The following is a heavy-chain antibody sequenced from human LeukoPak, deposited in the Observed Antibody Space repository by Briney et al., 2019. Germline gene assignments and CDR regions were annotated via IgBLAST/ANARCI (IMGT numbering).Heavy chain of an antibody. CDR1: GFTFSRFE. CDR3: AKDGSGIYDFWSGYKL. D-gene: IGHD3-3*01. CDR2: ISTGTYTA. Sequence: GGSLRLSCVASGFTFSRFEMNWVRQAPGKGLEWISHISTGTYTAYTDSVKGRFTISRDNAKNSLYLQMNSLRAEDTAVYYCAKDGSGIYDFWSGYKLWGQGTLVTVSS. V-gene: IGHV3-48*03. J-gene: IGHJ4*02.